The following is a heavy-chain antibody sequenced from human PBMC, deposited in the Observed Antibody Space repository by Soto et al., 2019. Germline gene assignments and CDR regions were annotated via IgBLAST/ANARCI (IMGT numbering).Heavy chain of an antibody. CDR1: GFTFTNYA. D-gene: IGHD5-18*01. J-gene: IGHJ5*02. CDR3: AKGGDTAMPKFNWFDA. V-gene: IGHV3-23*01. Sequence: QRLSCVASGFTFTNYAMSWVRQAPGKGLEWVSVVSGSGDGTYYADSVKGRFSISRDNSKNTLYLQMNSLRAEDTAVYYCAKGGDTAMPKFNWFDAWGQGTLVTVSS. CDR2: VSGSGDGT.